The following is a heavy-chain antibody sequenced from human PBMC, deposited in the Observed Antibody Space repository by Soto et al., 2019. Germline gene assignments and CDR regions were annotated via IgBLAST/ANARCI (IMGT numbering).Heavy chain of an antibody. CDR1: GFTFSSYG. V-gene: IGHV3-30*18. CDR2: ISYDGSNK. CDR3: AKEKGYCSSTSCPRRFYGMDV. J-gene: IGHJ6*02. Sequence: GGSLRLSCAASGFTFSSYGMHWVRQAPGKGLEWVAVISYDGSNKYYADSVKGRFTISRDNSKNTLYLQMNSLRAEDTAVYYCAKEKGYCSSTSCPRRFYGMDVWGQGTTVTVSS. D-gene: IGHD2-2*01.